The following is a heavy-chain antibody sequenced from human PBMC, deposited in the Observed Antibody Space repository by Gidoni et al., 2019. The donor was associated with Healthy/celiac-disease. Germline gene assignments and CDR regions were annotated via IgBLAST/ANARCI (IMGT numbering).Heavy chain of an antibody. Sequence: EVQLVESGGGLVQPGRSLRLSCAASGFTFDDYAMHWVRQAPGKGLEWVSGISWNSGSIGYADSVKGRFTISRDNAKNSLYLQMNSLRAEDTALYYCAKDGLVGATKSGGYFDYWGQGTLVTVSS. D-gene: IGHD1-26*01. CDR3: AKDGLVGATKSGGYFDY. CDR1: GFTFDDYA. CDR2: ISWNSGSI. V-gene: IGHV3-9*01. J-gene: IGHJ4*02.